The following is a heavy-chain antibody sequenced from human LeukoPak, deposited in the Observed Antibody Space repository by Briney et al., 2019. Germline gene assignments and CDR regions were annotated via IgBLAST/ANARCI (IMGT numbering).Heavy chain of an antibody. CDR3: ASTILYYDFWSGYYTYYFDY. CDR2: IKQDGSEK. CDR1: GFTFSSRDW. V-gene: IGHV3-7*01. Sequence: GGSLRLSCVASGFTFSSRDWMTWVRQAPGKGLEWVANIKQDGSEKNYVDSVKGRFTISRDNAKNSLYLQMNSLRAEDTAVYYCASTILYYDFWSGYYTYYFDYWGQGTLVTVSS. J-gene: IGHJ4*02. D-gene: IGHD3-3*01.